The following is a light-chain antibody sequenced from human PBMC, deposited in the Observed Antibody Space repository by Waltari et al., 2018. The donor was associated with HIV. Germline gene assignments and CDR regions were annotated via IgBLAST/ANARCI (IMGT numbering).Light chain of an antibody. J-gene: IGKJ1*01. Sequence: EIVLTQSPATLSLSPGERATPSCRASQSVSSYLAWYQQKPGQAPRLLIYDASNRATGIPARFSGSGSGTDFTLTISSLESEDFAVYYCQQRRNWPKTFGQGTKVEIK. CDR1: QSVSSY. CDR3: QQRRNWPKT. V-gene: IGKV3-11*01. CDR2: DAS.